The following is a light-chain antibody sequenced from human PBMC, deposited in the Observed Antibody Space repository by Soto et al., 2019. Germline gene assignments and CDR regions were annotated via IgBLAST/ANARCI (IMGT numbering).Light chain of an antibody. CDR3: QQYNSYSWT. CDR1: QSISSW. V-gene: IGKV1-5*03. J-gene: IGKJ1*01. CDR2: KAS. Sequence: DIQMTQSPSILSASVGDRVTITCRASQSISSWLAWYQQKPGKAPKLLIYKASSLERGVPSRFSGSGSGTEFTLTISSLQPDDFAPYYCQQYNSYSWTFGQGPKVEIK.